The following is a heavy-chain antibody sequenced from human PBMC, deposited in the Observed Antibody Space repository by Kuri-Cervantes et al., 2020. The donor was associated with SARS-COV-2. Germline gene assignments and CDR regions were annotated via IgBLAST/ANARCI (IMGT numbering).Heavy chain of an antibody. V-gene: IGHV3-30*02. Sequence: GGSLRLSCAASGFTFSSYGMHWVRQAPGKGLEWVAVIWYGGSNKYYADSVKGRFTISRDNSKNTLYLQMNSLRAEDTAVYYCAKDSNYYGSGSYLDYWGQGTLVTVSS. CDR1: GFTFSSYG. CDR3: AKDSNYYGSGSYLDY. D-gene: IGHD3-10*01. CDR2: IWYGGSNK. J-gene: IGHJ4*02.